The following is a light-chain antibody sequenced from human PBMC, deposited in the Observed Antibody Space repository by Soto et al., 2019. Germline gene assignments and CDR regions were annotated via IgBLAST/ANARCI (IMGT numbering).Light chain of an antibody. CDR3: SSYTTISTYV. CDR1: SSDVGGYNH. J-gene: IGLJ1*01. CDR2: EVS. V-gene: IGLV2-14*01. Sequence: QSVLTQPASVSGSPGHSITISCTGTSSDVGGYNHVSWYQQHPAKAPKLMLYEVSNRPSGVSNRFSGSKSGNTASLNISGLQAEDEADYYCSSYTTISTYVFGTGTKVTVL.